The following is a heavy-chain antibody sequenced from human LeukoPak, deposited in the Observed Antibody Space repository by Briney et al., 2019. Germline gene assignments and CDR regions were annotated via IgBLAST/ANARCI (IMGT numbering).Heavy chain of an antibody. Sequence: GRTLRLSCAASGFIPGNYGMSWGRHPPGEGLECVSALTGSSGTTYYTDSVKGRFIIHRNKSKNTLYLQMNSLIAGDPPIYCCVKSKEDCCGSSDPWGQGTLVTVSS. V-gene: IGHV3-23*01. CDR3: VKSKEDCCGSSDP. CDR1: GFIPGNYG. J-gene: IGHJ5*02. D-gene: IGHD2-15*01. CDR2: LTGSSGTT.